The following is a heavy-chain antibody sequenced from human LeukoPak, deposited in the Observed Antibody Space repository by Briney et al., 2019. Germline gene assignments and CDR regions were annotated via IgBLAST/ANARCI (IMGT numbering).Heavy chain of an antibody. CDR3: ASKQGDY. J-gene: IGHJ4*02. CDR1: RFTFNSYW. V-gene: IGHV3-7*01. CDR2: INPDGSGK. Sequence: GGSLRLSCAASRFTFNSYWMIWVRQAPGKGLEWVANINPDGSGKYYVDSVKGRFTISRDNAKKSLYLQMNSLRAEDTAVYYCASKQGDYWGQGTLVTVSS.